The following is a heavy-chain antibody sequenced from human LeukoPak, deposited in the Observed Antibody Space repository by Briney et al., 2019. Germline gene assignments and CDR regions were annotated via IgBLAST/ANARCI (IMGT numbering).Heavy chain of an antibody. Sequence: GGSLRLSCAASGFTFSSYSMNWVRQAPGKGLERVSSISSSSSYIYYADSVKGRFTISRDNSKNTLYLQTNSLRAEDTAVYYCASGFEWESLDYWGQGTLVTVSS. J-gene: IGHJ4*02. V-gene: IGHV3-21*01. CDR2: ISSSSSYI. D-gene: IGHD3-10*01. CDR3: ASGFEWESLDY. CDR1: GFTFSSYS.